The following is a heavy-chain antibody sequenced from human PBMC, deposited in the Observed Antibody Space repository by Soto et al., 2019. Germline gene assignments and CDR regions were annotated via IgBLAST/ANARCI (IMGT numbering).Heavy chain of an antibody. CDR2: INPNNGGT. J-gene: IGHJ6*02. Sequence: QVLVVQSGAEVKKPGASVKVSCEASGFTFTAYYMHWVRQAPGQGLEWMGWINPNNGGTNYAEKFQGRVTISRDTSVTTIYMELSSLRFDDTAVYYCARGGTTLAYALDVWGQGTPVTVSS. CDR1: GFTFTAYY. D-gene: IGHD2-21*01. CDR3: ARGGTTLAYALDV. V-gene: IGHV1-2*02.